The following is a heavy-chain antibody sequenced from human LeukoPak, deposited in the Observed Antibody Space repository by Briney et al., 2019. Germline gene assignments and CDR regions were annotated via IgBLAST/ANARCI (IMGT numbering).Heavy chain of an antibody. CDR3: ARDLKRITIFLPHGY. CDR2: ISYDGSNK. CDR1: GFTFSSYA. D-gene: IGHD3-9*01. Sequence: PGGSLRLSCAASGFTFSSYAMHWVRQAPGKGLEWVAVISYDGSNKYYADSVKGRFTISRDNSKNTLYLQMNSLRVEDTAVYYCARDLKRITIFLPHGYWGQGTLVTVSS. V-gene: IGHV3-30*04. J-gene: IGHJ4*02.